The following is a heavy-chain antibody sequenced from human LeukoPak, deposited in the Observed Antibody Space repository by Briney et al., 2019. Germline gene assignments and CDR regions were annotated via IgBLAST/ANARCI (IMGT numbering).Heavy chain of an antibody. D-gene: IGHD1-26*01. V-gene: IGHV3-30*04. CDR1: GFTFSAYV. CDR2: ISYDGSNK. CDR3: ARGATYAYYQDY. Sequence: GGSLRLSCAASGFTFSAYVMYWVRQAPGKGLEWVTVISYDGSNKDYADSVKGRFTISRDNAKNTLYLQMNSLRAEDTAVYYCARGATYAYYQDYWGQGTLVTVSS. J-gene: IGHJ4*02.